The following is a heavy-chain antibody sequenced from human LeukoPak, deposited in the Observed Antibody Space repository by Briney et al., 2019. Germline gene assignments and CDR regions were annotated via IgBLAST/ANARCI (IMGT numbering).Heavy chain of an antibody. CDR2: ISAYNGNT. J-gene: IGHJ4*02. CDR3: ARDAGRWPQLSTYYFDY. D-gene: IGHD5-24*01. V-gene: IGHV1-18*01. Sequence: ASVKVSCKASGYTFTSYGISWVRQAPGQGLEWMGLISAYNGNTNYAQKLQGRVTMTRDTSISTAYMELSRLRSDDTAVYYCARDAGRWPQLSTYYFDYWGQGALVTVSS. CDR1: GYTFTSYG.